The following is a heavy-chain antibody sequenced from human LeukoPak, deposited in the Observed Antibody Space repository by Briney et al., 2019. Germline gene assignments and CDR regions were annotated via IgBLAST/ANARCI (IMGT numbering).Heavy chain of an antibody. CDR1: GGSMDNYY. CDR3: ARHLWSAYHKFHY. Sequence: ASETLSLTCTVSGGSMDNYYWSWVRQPPGKGVEWIGYIYYRGNTYYIPTLESRVTISVEKSKNQFSLKLRYITAADTAVYYCARHLWSAYHKFHYWGQGTLVTVSS. CDR2: IYYRGNT. J-gene: IGHJ4*02. V-gene: IGHV4-59*01. D-gene: IGHD3-3*01.